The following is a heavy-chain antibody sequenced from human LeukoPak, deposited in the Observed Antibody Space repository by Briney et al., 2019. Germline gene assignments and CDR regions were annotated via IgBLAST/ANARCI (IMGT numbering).Heavy chain of an antibody. V-gene: IGHV1-18*01. CDR2: ISSYNGNT. CDR3: ARIACSSSCTYSGRRRLRGGSLDP. CDR1: GYTFNTYG. D-gene: IGHD2-2*01. J-gene: IGHJ5*02. Sequence: ASVTVSFKASGYTFNTYGITWVRQAPGHGLEWMGWISSYNGNTSYAAKVQGRITVTKDTSASTAYLELRSLRSDDTAVYYCARIACSSSCTYSGRRRLRGGSLDPWGQGTLVTVSS.